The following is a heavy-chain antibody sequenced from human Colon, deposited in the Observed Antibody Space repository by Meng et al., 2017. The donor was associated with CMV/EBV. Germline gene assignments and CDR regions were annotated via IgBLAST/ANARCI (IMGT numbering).Heavy chain of an antibody. CDR1: GFTFTQYW. CDR3: ARGGFASGLDV. V-gene: IGHV3-7*01. J-gene: IGHJ6*02. D-gene: IGHD3-10*01. CDR2: IKQDGSEQ. Sequence: GESLKISCVTSGFTFTQYWMSWVRQVPGKGLEWVANIKQDGSEQNYVDSVKSRFTISRDNAKNSLYLQMNSLRAEDTAVYYCARGGFASGLDVWGQGTTVTVSS.